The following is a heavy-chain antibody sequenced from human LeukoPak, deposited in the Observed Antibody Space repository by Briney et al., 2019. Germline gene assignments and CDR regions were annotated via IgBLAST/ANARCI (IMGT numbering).Heavy chain of an antibody. CDR2: ISTSGSYI. J-gene: IGHJ3*02. Sequence: GGSLRLSCAASGFTFSSYSMNWVRQAAGKGLEWVSYISTSGSYIYYSDSVKGRLTMSRDNAKNSLYLQMNGLRAEDTAVYYCARDARGHHAFDIGGQGTMVTVSS. D-gene: IGHD3-16*01. CDR1: GFTFSSYS. CDR3: ARDARGHHAFDI. V-gene: IGHV3-21*01.